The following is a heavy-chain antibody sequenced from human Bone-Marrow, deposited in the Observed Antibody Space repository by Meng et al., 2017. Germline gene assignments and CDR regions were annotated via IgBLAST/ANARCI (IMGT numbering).Heavy chain of an antibody. Sequence: GESLKISCAASGFTFSRYWMFWVRQAPGKGLLWVSRINSDGSSTSYADSVKGRFTISRDNAKNTLYLQMNSLRADDTAVYYCAREMIPWGYYDSSGLDYWGQGTLVTVSS. CDR3: AREMIPWGYYDSSGLDY. CDR1: GFTFSRYW. CDR2: INSDGSST. J-gene: IGHJ4*02. V-gene: IGHV3-74*01. D-gene: IGHD3-22*01.